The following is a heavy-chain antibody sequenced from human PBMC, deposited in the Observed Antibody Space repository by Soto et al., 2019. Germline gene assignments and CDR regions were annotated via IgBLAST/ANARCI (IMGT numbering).Heavy chain of an antibody. D-gene: IGHD5-12*01. Sequence: SETLSLTCTVSGGSISSYYWSWIRQPPGKGLEWIGYIYYSGSTNYNPSLKSRVTISVDTSKNQFSLKLSSVTAADTAVYYCERFGGYSGYPWVFDYWRQGILVTVS. V-gene: IGHV4-59*01. CDR3: ERFGGYSGYPWVFDY. CDR2: IYYSGST. J-gene: IGHJ4*02. CDR1: GGSISSYY.